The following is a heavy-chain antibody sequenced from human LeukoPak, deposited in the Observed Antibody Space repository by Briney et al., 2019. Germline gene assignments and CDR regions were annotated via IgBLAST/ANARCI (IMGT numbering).Heavy chain of an antibody. CDR2: VSSSGTT. V-gene: IGHV4-61*02. J-gene: IGHJ6*03. CDR1: GGSISSGTYY. Sequence: PSETLSLTCTVSGGSISSGTYYWTWIRQPAGKGLEWIGRVSSSGTTNYSPYNPSLKSRVTISVDTSKNQFSLELSSVTAADTAVYYCARGDYYYYMDVWGTGTTVTVSS. CDR3: ARGDYYYYMDV.